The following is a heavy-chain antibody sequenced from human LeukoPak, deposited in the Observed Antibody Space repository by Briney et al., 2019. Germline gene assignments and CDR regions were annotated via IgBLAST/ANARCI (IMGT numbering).Heavy chain of an antibody. CDR1: GYTFTTYG. D-gene: IGHD3-22*01. J-gene: IGHJ4*02. V-gene: IGHV1-18*01. Sequence: GASVKVSCKASGYTFTTYGISWVRQAPGQGLEWMGWISAYNGNTNYAQKLQGRVTMTTDTSTSTAYMELRSLRSDDTAVYYCARADYYDSSGLFDYWGQGTLVTVSS. CDR2: ISAYNGNT. CDR3: ARADYYDSSGLFDY.